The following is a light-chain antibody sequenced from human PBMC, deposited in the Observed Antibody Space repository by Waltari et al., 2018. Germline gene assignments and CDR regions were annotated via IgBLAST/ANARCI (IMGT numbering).Light chain of an antibody. CDR2: WAS. CDR3: QQYYSAPWT. V-gene: IGKV4-1*01. J-gene: IGKJ1*01. Sequence: IVMTQSPDSLAVSLGERATINCKSSQSVLYSSNNKNYLARYQQTPEQPPRLLIYWASSRESGVPDRFSGSGAGTDFTLTISSVQAEDVAVYYCQQYYSAPWTFGQGTKVEIK. CDR1: QSVLYSSNNKNY.